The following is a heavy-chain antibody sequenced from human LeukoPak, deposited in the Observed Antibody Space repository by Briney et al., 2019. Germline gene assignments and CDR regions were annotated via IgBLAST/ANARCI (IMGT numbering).Heavy chain of an antibody. D-gene: IGHD4-23*01. J-gene: IGHJ4*01. CDR1: GASLTNHC. CDR3: ARWSDTYRAFDS. CDR2: ICYSGET. V-gene: IGHV4-59*11. Sequence: SETLSLTCTVSGASLTNHCWNWIRQPPGKGLEWIGYICYSGETNSNPSLKTRLTESVDTSKNQFSLQLTSVTPADTAVYLCARWSDTYRAFDSWGHGTLVTVSS.